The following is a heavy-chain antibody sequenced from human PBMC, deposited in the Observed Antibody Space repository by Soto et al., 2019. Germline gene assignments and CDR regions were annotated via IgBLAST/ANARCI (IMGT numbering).Heavy chain of an antibody. D-gene: IGHD6-13*01. J-gene: IGHJ6*02. Sequence: GGSLRLSCAASGFTFSSYAMSWVRQAPGKGLEWVSAISGSGGSTYYADSVKGRFTISRDNSKNTLYLQMNSLRAEDTAVYYCAKDLKQQQYYYYYGMDVWGQGTTVTVSS. CDR1: GFTFSSYA. V-gene: IGHV3-23*01. CDR2: ISGSGGST. CDR3: AKDLKQQQYYYYYGMDV.